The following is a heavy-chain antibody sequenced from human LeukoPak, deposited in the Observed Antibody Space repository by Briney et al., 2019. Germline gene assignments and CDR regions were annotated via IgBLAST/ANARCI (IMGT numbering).Heavy chain of an antibody. CDR1: GGSISSHY. CDR3: ARDPWQFDY. J-gene: IGHJ4*02. CDR2: IYYSGST. V-gene: IGHV4-59*11. Sequence: PSETLSLTCTVPGGSISSHYWSWIRQPPGKGLEWIGYIYYSGSTNYNPSLKSRVTISVDTSKNQFSLKLSSVTAADTAVYYCARDPWQFDYWGQGTLVTVSS.